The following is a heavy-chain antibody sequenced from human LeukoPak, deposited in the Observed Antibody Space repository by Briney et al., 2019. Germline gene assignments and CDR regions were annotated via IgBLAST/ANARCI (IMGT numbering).Heavy chain of an antibody. Sequence: PSETLSLTCTVSGGSISSSYYYWGWIRQPPGKGLEWIGSIYYSGSTYYNPSLKSRVTISVDTSKNQCSLKLRSVTAADTAVYYCARELYGASVAHLDYWGQGTLVTVSS. CDR1: GGSISSSYYY. J-gene: IGHJ4*02. CDR3: ARELYGASVAHLDY. V-gene: IGHV4-39*02. CDR2: IYYSGST. D-gene: IGHD4-17*01.